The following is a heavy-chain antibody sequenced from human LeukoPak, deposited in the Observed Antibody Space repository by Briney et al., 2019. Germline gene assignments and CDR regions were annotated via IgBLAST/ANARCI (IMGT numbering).Heavy chain of an antibody. CDR2: INHSGST. D-gene: IGHD6-19*01. V-gene: IGHV4-34*01. CDR3: ARQRIAVAGISNVRRPNQKTYGMDV. CDR1: GLNFDDSA. J-gene: IGHJ6*02. Sequence: GSLRLSCVASGLNFDDSAMHWVRQAPGKGLEWIGEINHSGSTNYNPSLKSRVTISVDTSKNQFSLKLSSVTAADTAVYYCARQRIAVAGISNVRRPNQKTYGMDVWGQGTTVTVSS.